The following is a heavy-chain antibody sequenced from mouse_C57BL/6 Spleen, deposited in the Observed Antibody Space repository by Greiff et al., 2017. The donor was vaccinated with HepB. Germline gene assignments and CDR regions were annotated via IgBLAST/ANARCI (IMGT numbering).Heavy chain of an antibody. J-gene: IGHJ3*01. D-gene: IGHD2-4*01. Sequence: EVKLQESGPGLVKPSQSLSLTCSVTGYSITSGYYWNWIRQFPGNKLEWMGYISYDGSNNYNPSLKNRISITRDTSKNQFFLKLNSVTTEDTATYYCARADYGWFAYWGQGTLVTVSA. CDR1: GYSITSGYY. CDR2: ISYDGSN. CDR3: ARADYGWFAY. V-gene: IGHV3-6*01.